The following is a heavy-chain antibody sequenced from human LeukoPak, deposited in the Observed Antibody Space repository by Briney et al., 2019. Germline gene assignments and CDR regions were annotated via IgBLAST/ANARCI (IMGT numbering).Heavy chain of an antibody. Sequence: SETLSLTCAVSGGSINSGGYSWTWIRQPPGKGLEWIGYIYHSGSAYYNPSLKSRVTISVDRSKNQFSLKLSSVTAADTAVYYCARVDNTMIVVTDWGQGTLVTVS. CDR2: IYHSGSA. CDR1: GGSINSGGYS. CDR3: ARVDNTMIVVTD. V-gene: IGHV4-30-2*01. J-gene: IGHJ4*02. D-gene: IGHD3-22*01.